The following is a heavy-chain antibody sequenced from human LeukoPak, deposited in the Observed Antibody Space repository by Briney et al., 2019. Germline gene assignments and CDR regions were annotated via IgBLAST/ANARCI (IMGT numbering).Heavy chain of an antibody. Sequence: GGSLRLSCVASGFTLSSYGMHWVRQAPGKGLEWVAVISYDGSNKYYADSVKGRFTISRDNSKNTLYLQMNSLRAEDTAVYYCAKDFTKTYGSGSYYPSFDYWGQGTLVTVSS. J-gene: IGHJ4*02. CDR3: AKDFTKTYGSGSYYPSFDY. V-gene: IGHV3-30*18. CDR2: ISYDGSNK. D-gene: IGHD3-10*01. CDR1: GFTLSSYG.